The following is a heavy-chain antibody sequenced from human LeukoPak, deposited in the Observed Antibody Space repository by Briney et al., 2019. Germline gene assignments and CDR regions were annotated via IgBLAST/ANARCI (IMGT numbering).Heavy chain of an antibody. CDR1: GFTFSSYP. Sequence: LAGGSLRLSCAASGFTFSSYPMSWVRQAPGKGLEWVSAISGSGGSTYYADSVKGRFTISRDNAKNSLYLQMNSLRAEDMALYYCAKDMNSGSGWTDAFDIWGQGTMVTVSS. D-gene: IGHD6-19*01. CDR2: ISGSGGST. CDR3: AKDMNSGSGWTDAFDI. J-gene: IGHJ3*02. V-gene: IGHV3-23*01.